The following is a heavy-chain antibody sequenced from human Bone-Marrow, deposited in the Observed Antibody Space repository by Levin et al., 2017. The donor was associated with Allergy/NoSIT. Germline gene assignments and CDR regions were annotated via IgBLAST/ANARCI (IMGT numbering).Heavy chain of an antibody. CDR1: GGTFSSYA. V-gene: IGHV1-69*13. J-gene: IGHJ6*02. D-gene: IGHD3-3*01. CDR2: IIPIFGTA. Sequence: SVKVSCKASGGTFSSYAISWVRQAPGQGLEWMGGIIPIFGTANYAQKFQGRVTITADESTSTAYMELSSLRSEDTAVYYCARVKEPYYDFWSGYYRADYYYYGMDVWGQGTTVTVSS. CDR3: ARVKEPYYDFWSGYYRADYYYYGMDV.